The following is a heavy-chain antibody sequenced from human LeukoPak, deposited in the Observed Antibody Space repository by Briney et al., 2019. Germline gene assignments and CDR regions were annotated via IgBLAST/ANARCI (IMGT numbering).Heavy chain of an antibody. CDR3: AKDTRSGIAARRGDYYYYYMDV. CDR2: IWYGGSNK. D-gene: IGHD6-6*01. Sequence: GGSLRLSCAASGFTFSSYGMHWVRQAPGKGLEWVAVIWYGGSNKYYADSVKGRFTISRDNSKNTLYLQMNSLRAEDTAVYYCAKDTRSGIAARRGDYYYYYMDVWGKGTTVTVSS. V-gene: IGHV3-30*02. CDR1: GFTFSSYG. J-gene: IGHJ6*03.